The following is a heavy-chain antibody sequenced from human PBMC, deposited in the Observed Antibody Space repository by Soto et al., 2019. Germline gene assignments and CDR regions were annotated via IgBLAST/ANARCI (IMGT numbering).Heavy chain of an antibody. CDR2: ISAYNGDT. CDR1: GYTFTNYG. D-gene: IGHD5-18*01. V-gene: IGHV1-18*01. J-gene: IGHJ4*02. Sequence: QVQLVQSGAEMKKPGASVKVSCKTSGYTFTNYGISWVRQAPGQGLEWMGWISAYNGDTNYAQKFQGRVTMTTDTSTTTGYMEVRSLESDDTAVYYCARAHDTGDFDYWCQGALVTVSS. CDR3: ARAHDTGDFDY.